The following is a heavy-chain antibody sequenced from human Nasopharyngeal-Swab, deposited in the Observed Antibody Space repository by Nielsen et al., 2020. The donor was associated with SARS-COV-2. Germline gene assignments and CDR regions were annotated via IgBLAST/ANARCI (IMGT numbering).Heavy chain of an antibody. J-gene: IGHJ5*02. V-gene: IGHV7-4-1*02. Sequence: ASVKVSCKASGYTFTGYYMHWVRQAPGQGLEWMGWINTNTGNPTYAQGFTGRFVFSLDTSVSTAYLQISSLKAEDTAVYYCARDEKSQGIFGVVISGQWWFDPWGQGTLVTVSS. CDR1: GYTFTGYY. D-gene: IGHD3-3*01. CDR3: ARDEKSQGIFGVVISGQWWFDP. CDR2: INTNTGNP.